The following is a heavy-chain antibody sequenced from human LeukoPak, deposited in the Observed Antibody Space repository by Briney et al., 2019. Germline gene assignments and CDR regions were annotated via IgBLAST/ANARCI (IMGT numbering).Heavy chain of an antibody. V-gene: IGHV4-34*01. Sequence: PSETLSLTCAVYGGSFSGYYWSWIRQPPGKGLEWIGEINHSGSTYYNPSLKSRVTISVDTSKNQFSLKLSSVTAADTAVYYCASGGAYYFDYWGQGTLVTVSS. CDR1: GGSFSGYY. CDR3: ASGGAYYFDY. CDR2: INHSGST. J-gene: IGHJ4*02. D-gene: IGHD3-10*01.